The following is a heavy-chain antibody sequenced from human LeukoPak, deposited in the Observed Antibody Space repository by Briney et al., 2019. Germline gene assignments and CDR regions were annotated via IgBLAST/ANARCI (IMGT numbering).Heavy chain of an antibody. Sequence: GGSLRLSRAASGFTFNTFNMNWVRQAPGKGLEWVSSITSGGDYIYYADSVKGRFTTSRDNAKNSLSLQLNSLRVEDTAVYYCARGHYDVLAASYKWTPDYWGQGTLVTGSS. CDR2: ITSGGDYI. CDR3: ARGHYDVLAASYKWTPDY. J-gene: IGHJ4*02. D-gene: IGHD3-9*01. CDR1: GFTFNTFN. V-gene: IGHV3-21*01.